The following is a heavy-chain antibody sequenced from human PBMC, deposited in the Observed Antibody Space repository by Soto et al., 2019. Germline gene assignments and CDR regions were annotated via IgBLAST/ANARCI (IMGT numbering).Heavy chain of an antibody. CDR1: GFSFTTYT. CDR3: ARDPGAATFDY. J-gene: IGHJ4*01. D-gene: IGHD1-26*01. V-gene: IGHV1-18*01. CDR2: LNPSNGNT. Sequence: ASGFSFTTYTVTWVRQAPGQGLEWMGWLNPSNGNTKTAQSLQGRVTLTTDTSTGTAYMGLRSLRSDDTAIYYCARDPGAATFDYWGQGTLVTVSS.